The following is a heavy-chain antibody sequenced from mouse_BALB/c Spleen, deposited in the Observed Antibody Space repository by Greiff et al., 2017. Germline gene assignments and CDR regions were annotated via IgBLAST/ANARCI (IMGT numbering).Heavy chain of an antibody. CDR3: ARLGDAMDY. CDR2: ISNGGGST. CDR1: GFTFSSYT. V-gene: IGHV5-12-2*01. J-gene: IGHJ4*01. Sequence: EVMLVESGGGLVQPGGSLKLSCAASGFTFSSYTMSWVRQTPEKRLEWVAYISNGGGSTYYPDTVKGRFTISRDNAKNTLYLQMSSLKSEDTAMYYCARLGDAMDYWGQGTSVTVSS.